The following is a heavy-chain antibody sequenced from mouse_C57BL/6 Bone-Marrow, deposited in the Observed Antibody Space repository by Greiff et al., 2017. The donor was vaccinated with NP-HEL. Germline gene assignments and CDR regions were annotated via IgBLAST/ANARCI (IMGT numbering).Heavy chain of an antibody. V-gene: IGHV1-62-2*01. J-gene: IGHJ1*03. Sequence: VQLQQSGAELVKPGASVKLSCKASGYTFTEYTIHWVKQRSGQGLEWIGWFYPGSGSIKYNEKFKDKATLTADKSSSTVYMELSRLTSEDSAVYFCARHERAYYSNYVWYFDVWGTGTTVTVSS. D-gene: IGHD2-5*01. CDR1: GYTFTEYT. CDR2: FYPGSGSI. CDR3: ARHERAYYSNYVWYFDV.